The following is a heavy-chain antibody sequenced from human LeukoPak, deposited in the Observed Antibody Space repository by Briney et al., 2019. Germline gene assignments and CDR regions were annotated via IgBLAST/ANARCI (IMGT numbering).Heavy chain of an antibody. J-gene: IGHJ6*02. D-gene: IGHD2-2*01. CDR3: ARGPNIIVVVPAAMYYYYGMDV. CDR1: GYTFTVNF. Sequence: GASVKVSCKTSGYTFTVNFMYWARQAPGQGLEWMGWISAYNGNTNYAQKLQGRVTMTTDTSTSTAYMELRSLRSDDTAVYYCARGPNIIVVVPAAMYYYYGMDVWGQGTTVTVSS. CDR2: ISAYNGNT. V-gene: IGHV1-18*04.